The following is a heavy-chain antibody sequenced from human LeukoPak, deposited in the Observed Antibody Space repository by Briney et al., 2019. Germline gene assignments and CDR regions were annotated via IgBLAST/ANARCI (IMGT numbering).Heavy chain of an antibody. V-gene: IGHV4-59*08. CDR2: ISNSGST. J-gene: IGHJ4*02. CDR3: ARHDNSGTYPLDY. D-gene: IGHD3-10*01. Sequence: SETLSLTCSVSGASISSYYWSWMRQPPGKGLEWIGYISNSGSTNYNPSLESRVTISVDTSKNQFSLNLNSMTAADTAVYYCARHDNSGTYPLDYWGQGTLVTVSS. CDR1: GASISSYY.